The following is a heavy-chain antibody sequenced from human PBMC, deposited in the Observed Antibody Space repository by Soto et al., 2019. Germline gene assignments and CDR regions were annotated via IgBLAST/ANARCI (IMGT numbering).Heavy chain of an antibody. D-gene: IGHD6-19*01. CDR3: ARVSAGIAVAGWGSYHYGMDV. CDR1: GGTFSSYA. J-gene: IGHJ6*02. CDR2: IIPIFGTA. V-gene: IGHV1-69*13. Sequence: SVKVSCKASGGTFSSYAISWVRQAPGQGLEWMGGIIPIFGTANYAQKFQGRVTITADESTSTAYMELSSLRSEDTAVYYCARVSAGIAVAGWGSYHYGMDVWGQGTTVTVSS.